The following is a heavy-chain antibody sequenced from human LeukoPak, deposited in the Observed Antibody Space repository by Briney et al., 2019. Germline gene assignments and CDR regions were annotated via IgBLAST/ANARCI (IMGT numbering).Heavy chain of an antibody. D-gene: IGHD2-15*01. CDR2: IGWSDSAI. Sequence: GGSLRLSCAASGFTFSTYTMNWVRQAPGKGLEWISYIGWSDSAIFYADSVKGRFTISRDSAKDSLFLQMNSLSDEDTAVYYCARGHQWSLDSWGQGTLVTVSS. CDR1: GFTFSTYT. J-gene: IGHJ4*02. V-gene: IGHV3-48*02. CDR3: ARGHQWSLDS.